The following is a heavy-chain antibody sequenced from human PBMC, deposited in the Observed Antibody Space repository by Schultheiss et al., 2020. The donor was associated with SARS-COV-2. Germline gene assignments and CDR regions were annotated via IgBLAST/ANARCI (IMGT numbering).Heavy chain of an antibody. D-gene: IGHD3-3*01. J-gene: IGHJ4*02. CDR1: GGSFSGYY. Sequence: PETLSLTCAVYGGSFSGYYWSWIRQPPGKGLEWIGYIYYSGSTYYNPSLKSRVTISVDTSKNQFSLKLSSVTAADTAVYYCTRSDYDFWSGYYVYFDYWGQGTLVTVSS. CDR2: IYYSGST. V-gene: IGHV4-59*01. CDR3: TRSDYDFWSGYYVYFDY.